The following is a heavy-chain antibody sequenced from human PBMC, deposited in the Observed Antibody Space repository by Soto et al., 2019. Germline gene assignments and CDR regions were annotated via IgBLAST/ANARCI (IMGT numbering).Heavy chain of an antibody. D-gene: IGHD3-22*01. J-gene: IGHJ4*02. CDR2: IGTAGDT. Sequence: PGGSLRLSCAASGFTFSSYGIHWVRQRTGKGLEWVSAIGTAGDTYYSVSVKGRFTISRENARNSLYLQMNSLRGGDTAVYYCARPTYYYDSSGPPGDWGQGTLVTVSS. V-gene: IGHV3-13*01. CDR3: ARPTYYYDSSGPPGD. CDR1: GFTFSSYG.